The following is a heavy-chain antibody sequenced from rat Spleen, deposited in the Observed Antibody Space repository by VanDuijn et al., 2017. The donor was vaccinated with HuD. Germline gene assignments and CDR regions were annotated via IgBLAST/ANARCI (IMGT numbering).Heavy chain of an antibody. V-gene: IGHV5S23*01. D-gene: IGHD1-2*01. CDR1: GFTFSNYY. CDR2: ITNSGGST. J-gene: IGHJ2*01. Sequence: EVQLVESGGGLVQPGRSLKLSCAASGFTFSNYYMAWVRQAPTKGLEWVASITNSGGSTYYRDSVKDRFTISRDNTESTLYLQMHSLRSEDTATYYCATEQPKSYYFGYWGQGVMVTVSS. CDR3: ATEQPKSYYFGY.